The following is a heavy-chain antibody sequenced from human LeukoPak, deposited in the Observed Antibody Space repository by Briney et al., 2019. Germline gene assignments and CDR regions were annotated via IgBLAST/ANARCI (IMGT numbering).Heavy chain of an antibody. J-gene: IGHJ4*02. D-gene: IGHD6-6*01. CDR2: ISSSSSYI. Sequence: GGSLRLSCAASGFTFSSYSMNWVRQAPGKGLEWVSFISSSSSYIYYADSVKGRFTISRDNAKNSLYLQMNSLRAEDTAVYYCTRDEDFYSSSSDYWGQGTLVTVSS. V-gene: IGHV3-21*01. CDR1: GFTFSSYS. CDR3: TRDEDFYSSSSDY.